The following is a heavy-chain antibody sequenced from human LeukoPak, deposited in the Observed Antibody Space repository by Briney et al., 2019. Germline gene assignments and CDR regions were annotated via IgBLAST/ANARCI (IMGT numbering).Heavy chain of an antibody. J-gene: IGHJ4*02. Sequence: SVKVSCKASGGTFSSYAISWVRQAPGQGLELMGRIIPILGIANYAQKFQGRVTITADKSTSTAYMELSSLRSEDTAVYYCARQGAMVRGVILWGGGIGYWGQGTLVTVSS. CDR1: GGTFSSYA. V-gene: IGHV1-69*04. D-gene: IGHD3-10*01. CDR2: IIPILGIA. CDR3: ARQGAMVRGVILWGGGIGY.